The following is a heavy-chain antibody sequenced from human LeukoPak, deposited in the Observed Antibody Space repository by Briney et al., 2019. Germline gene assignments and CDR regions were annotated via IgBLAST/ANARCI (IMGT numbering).Heavy chain of an antibody. Sequence: GGSLRLSCVASGFTFSSYAMSWVRQAPGKGLEWVATIRGNGATTYYADSVKGRFTISRDNSKNTLFLHMSRLRAEDTAVYHCAKDDGGYSYGYNFDYWGQGTLVTVSS. CDR1: GFTFSSYA. J-gene: IGHJ4*02. CDR2: IRGNGATT. V-gene: IGHV3-23*01. CDR3: AKDDGGYSYGYNFDY. D-gene: IGHD5-18*01.